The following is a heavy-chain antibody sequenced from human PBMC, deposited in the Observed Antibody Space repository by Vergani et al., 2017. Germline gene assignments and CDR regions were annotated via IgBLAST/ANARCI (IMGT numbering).Heavy chain of an antibody. Sequence: QVQLQQWGAGLLKPSETLSLTCAVYGGSFSGYYWSWIRQLPGTGLEQIGEINHSGSTNYNPSLKSRVTISVDTSKNQFSLKLSSVTAADTAVYYCATEQAASSDCYYYYCMDVWGQGTTVTVSS. CDR2: INHSGST. V-gene: IGHV4-34*01. CDR1: GGSFSGYY. D-gene: IGHD5-18*01. CDR3: ATEQAASSDCYYYYCMDV. J-gene: IGHJ6*02.